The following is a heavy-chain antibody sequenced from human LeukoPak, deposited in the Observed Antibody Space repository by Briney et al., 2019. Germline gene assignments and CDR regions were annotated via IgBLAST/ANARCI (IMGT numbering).Heavy chain of an antibody. CDR3: ARGIAVADPHYYYMDV. Sequence: PSETLSLTCAVYGGSFSGYYWSWIRQPPGKGLKWIGEINHSGSTNYNPSLKSRVTISVDTSKNQFSLKLSSVTAADTAVYYCARGIAVADPHYYYMDVWGKGTTVTVSS. D-gene: IGHD6-19*01. V-gene: IGHV4-34*01. J-gene: IGHJ6*03. CDR1: GGSFSGYY. CDR2: INHSGST.